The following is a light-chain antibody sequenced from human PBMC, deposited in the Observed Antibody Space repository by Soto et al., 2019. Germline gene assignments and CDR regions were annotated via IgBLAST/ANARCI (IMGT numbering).Light chain of an antibody. CDR2: DAS. V-gene: IGKV3-11*01. CDR3: QQRSNWLT. Sequence: EIVLTQSPATLSLSPGERATLSCRASQSVSSYLAWYQQKPGQAPRLLIYDASNRATGIPARFSGSVSGTAFTLTISSLEPEDFAVYYCQQRSNWLTFGGGTKVEIK. J-gene: IGKJ4*01. CDR1: QSVSSY.